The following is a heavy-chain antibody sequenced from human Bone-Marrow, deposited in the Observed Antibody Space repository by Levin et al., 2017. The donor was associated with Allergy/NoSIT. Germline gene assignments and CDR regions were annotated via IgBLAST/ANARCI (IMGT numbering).Heavy chain of an antibody. V-gene: IGHV1-69*01. CDR2: IIPMFATA. Sequence: PGESLKISCKASGGSFNTYVISWVRQAPGEGLQWMGGIIPMFATANYAQRFKGRVTITADESTRTAYMELSSLRSEDTAVYFCARAHYYDSSGDYNSYYYGMDVWGQGTTVIVSS. D-gene: IGHD3-22*01. CDR3: ARAHYYDSSGDYNSYYYGMDV. CDR1: GGSFNTYV. J-gene: IGHJ6*02.